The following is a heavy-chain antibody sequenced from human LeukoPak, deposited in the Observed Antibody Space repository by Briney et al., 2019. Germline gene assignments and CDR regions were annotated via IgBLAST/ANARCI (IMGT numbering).Heavy chain of an antibody. CDR3: ARDQKEAARPEYYFDY. Sequence: GGTLRLTCAASGFTFSSYGRHWVRQAPGKGLEWVAGIWYDGSNKYYADSVKGRFTISRDNSKNTLYLQMISLRAEVTAVYYCARDQKEAARPEYYFDYWGQGTLVTVSS. D-gene: IGHD6-6*01. CDR1: GFTFSSYG. V-gene: IGHV3-33*01. J-gene: IGHJ4*02. CDR2: IWYDGSNK.